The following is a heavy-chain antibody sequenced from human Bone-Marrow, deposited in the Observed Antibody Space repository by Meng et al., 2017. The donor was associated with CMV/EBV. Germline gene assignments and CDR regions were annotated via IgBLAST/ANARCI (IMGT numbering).Heavy chain of an antibody. D-gene: IGHD5-12*01. J-gene: IGHJ4*02. V-gene: IGHV3-23*01. CDR1: GFTFNSYA. Sequence: GGSLRLSCAASGFTFNSYAMNWVRQAPGKGLEWVSTISDSGGNTYYPDSVKGRFTISRDNSNKTVYLQMNRLRAEDTAIYYCAKSRNGYGGEDHWGQGMLVTASS. CDR2: ISDSGGNT. CDR3: AKSRNGYGGEDH.